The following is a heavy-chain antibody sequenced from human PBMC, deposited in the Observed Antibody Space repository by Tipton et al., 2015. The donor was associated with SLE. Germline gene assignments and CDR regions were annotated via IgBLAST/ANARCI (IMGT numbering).Heavy chain of an antibody. CDR2: ISHSGNI. V-gene: IGHV4-38-2*02. CDR3: ARHDYDSSGYYQHYFDY. D-gene: IGHD3-22*01. J-gene: IGHJ4*02. Sequence: TLSLTCTVSGFSISSGYFWGWIRQSPEKGLEWIGSISHSGNIYYNPSLKSRVSMSIDTSRNEVFLRLSSVTAADTAVYYCARHDYDSSGYYQHYFDYWGQGTLVTVSS. CDR1: GFSISSGYF.